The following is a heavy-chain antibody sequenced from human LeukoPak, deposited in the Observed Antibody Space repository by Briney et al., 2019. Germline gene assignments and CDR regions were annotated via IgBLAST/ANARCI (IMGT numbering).Heavy chain of an antibody. CDR3: AKDKNQYDSSGRYYDY. V-gene: IGHV3-23*01. Sequence: GSLRLSCAASGFTFSTYAMSWVRQAPGKGLEWVSAISGSGGSTYYADSVKGRFTISRDNSKNTLYLQMNSLRAEDTAVYYCAKDKNQYDSSGRYYDYWGQGTLVSVSS. CDR1: GFTFSTYA. J-gene: IGHJ4*02. CDR2: ISGSGGST. D-gene: IGHD3-22*01.